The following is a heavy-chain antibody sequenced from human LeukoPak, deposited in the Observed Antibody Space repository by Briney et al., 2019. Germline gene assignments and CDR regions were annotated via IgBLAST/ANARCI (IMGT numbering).Heavy chain of an antibody. D-gene: IGHD1-7*01. J-gene: IGHJ2*01. V-gene: IGHV4-4*07. CDR1: GGSISSYY. Sequence: SETLSLTCTVSGGSISSYYWSWIRQPAGKGLEWIGRIYTSGSTNYNPSLKSRVTISVDTSKNQFSLKLSSVTAADTAVYYCARDQLRVRRRYFDLWGRGTLVTVSS. CDR3: ARDQLRVRRRYFDL. CDR2: IYTSGST.